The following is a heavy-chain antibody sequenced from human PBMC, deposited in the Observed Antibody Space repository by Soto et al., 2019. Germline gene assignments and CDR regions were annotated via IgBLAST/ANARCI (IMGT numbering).Heavy chain of an antibody. CDR1: GFTFSSYS. J-gene: IGHJ6*02. CDR2: ISSSSSYI. D-gene: IGHD3-3*01. CDR3: AREKRVYDFWSGYRLGPYYYYGMDV. Sequence: EVQLVESGGGLVKPGGSLRLSCAASGFTFSSYSMNWVRQAPGKGLEWVSSISSSSSYIYYADSVKGRFTISRDNAKNSLYLQMNRLRAEDTAVYYCAREKRVYDFWSGYRLGPYYYYGMDVWGQGTTVTVSS. V-gene: IGHV3-21*01.